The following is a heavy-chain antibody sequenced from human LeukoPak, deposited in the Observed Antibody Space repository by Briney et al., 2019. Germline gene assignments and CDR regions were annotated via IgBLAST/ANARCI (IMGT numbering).Heavy chain of an antibody. Sequence: PGGSLRLSCAASGFTFSSYGMHWVRQAPGKGLEWVSGISWNSGNIGYADSVKGRFTISRDNAKNSLYLQMNSLRAEDTALYYRAKGPHYYDSSGYRTSDHAYWGQGTLVTVSS. V-gene: IGHV3-9*01. CDR3: AKGPHYYDSSGYRTSDHAY. CDR2: ISWNSGNI. D-gene: IGHD3-22*01. CDR1: GFTFSSYG. J-gene: IGHJ4*01.